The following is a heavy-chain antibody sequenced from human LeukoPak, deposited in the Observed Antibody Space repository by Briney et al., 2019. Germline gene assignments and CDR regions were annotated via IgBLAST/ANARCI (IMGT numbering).Heavy chain of an antibody. CDR3: ARRRGSGSYYFFISNWFDP. J-gene: IGHJ5*02. CDR2: INHSGST. V-gene: IGHV4-34*01. D-gene: IGHD3-10*01. Sequence: SETLSLTCAVYGGSFSGYYWSWIREPPGKGLEWIGEINHSGSTNYNPSLKSRVTISADTSKNQFSLKLSSVTAADTAVYYCARRRGSGSYYFFISNWFDPWGQGTLVTVSS. CDR1: GGSFSGYY.